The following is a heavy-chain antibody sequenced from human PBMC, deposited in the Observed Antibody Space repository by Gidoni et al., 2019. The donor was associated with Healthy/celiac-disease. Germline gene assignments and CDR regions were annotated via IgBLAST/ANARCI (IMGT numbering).Heavy chain of an antibody. CDR3: ARWYSSSWVYYYYYCMDF. Sequence: QVQLQDSGPGLVNPSVTLSITCAVSGVSISSRTWWSWVSKHPGKGLEWIGEISHSVSTNYNPSLKSRVTISVDKSKNQFSLKLISVTVADTAVYYCARWYSSSWVYYYYYCMDFWGQGTTVTVSS. D-gene: IGHD6-13*01. CDR1: GVSISSRTW. V-gene: IGHV4-4*02. J-gene: IGHJ6*02. CDR2: ISHSVST.